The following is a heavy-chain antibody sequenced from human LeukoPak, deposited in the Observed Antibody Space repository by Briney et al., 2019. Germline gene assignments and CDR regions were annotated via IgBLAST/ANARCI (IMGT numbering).Heavy chain of an antibody. D-gene: IGHD6-13*01. CDR3: ARAENGYSSSWSYSYYYYMDV. CDR2: ITSSSTYT. Sequence: PGESLRLSCAASGFTFSTYNMNWVRQAPGKGLEWVSSITSSSTYTYYADSVKGRFTISRDNAKKSLYLQMNSLRAEDTAVYYCARAENGYSSSWSYSYYYYMDVWGKGTTVTVSS. V-gene: IGHV3-21*01. J-gene: IGHJ6*03. CDR1: GFTFSTYN.